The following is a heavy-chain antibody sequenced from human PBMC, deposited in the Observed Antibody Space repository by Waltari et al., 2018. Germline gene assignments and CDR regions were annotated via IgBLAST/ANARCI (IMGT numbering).Heavy chain of an antibody. CDR2: INQDGSEK. CDR1: GFTFSTNW. Sequence: EVQLVESGGGLVQPGGSLSLSCAASGFTFSTNWMTWVRQGPGKGLEWVANINQDGSEKYSVESVKGRFTISRDNAKNSLYLQLNSLRADDTAVYYCTRGGDDSSWYWRNWGQGTLVTVSS. V-gene: IGHV3-7*01. D-gene: IGHD6-13*01. J-gene: IGHJ4*02. CDR3: TRGGDDSSWYWRN.